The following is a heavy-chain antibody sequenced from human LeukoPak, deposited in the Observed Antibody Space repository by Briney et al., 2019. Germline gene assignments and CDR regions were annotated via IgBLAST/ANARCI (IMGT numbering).Heavy chain of an antibody. D-gene: IGHD4-17*01. V-gene: IGHV3-48*01. J-gene: IGHJ4*02. CDR3: AKASDYGDYDIVHFFDY. Sequence: GGSLRLSCAASGFTFSSYSMNWVRQAPGNGLEWVSYISSSSSTIYYADSVKGRFTISRDNSKNTLYLQMNSLRAEDTAVYYCAKASDYGDYDIVHFFDYWGQGTLVTVSS. CDR1: GFTFSSYS. CDR2: ISSSSSTI.